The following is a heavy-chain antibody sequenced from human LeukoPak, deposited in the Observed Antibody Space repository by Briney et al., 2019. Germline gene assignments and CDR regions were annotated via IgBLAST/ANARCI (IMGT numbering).Heavy chain of an antibody. J-gene: IGHJ4*02. CDR3: AKDGPTVTAFDY. CDR1: GFTFSSYW. D-gene: IGHD4-17*01. Sequence: GGSLRLSCAASGFTFSSYWMSWVRQAPGKGLEWVANIKQDGSEKYYVDSVKGRFTISRDNSKNTLYLQMNSLRAEDTAVYYCAKDGPTVTAFDYWGQGTLVTVSS. V-gene: IGHV3-7*01. CDR2: IKQDGSEK.